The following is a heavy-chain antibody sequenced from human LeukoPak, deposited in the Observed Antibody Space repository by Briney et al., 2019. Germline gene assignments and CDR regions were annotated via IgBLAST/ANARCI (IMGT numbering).Heavy chain of an antibody. CDR1: GFTFSSYA. J-gene: IGHJ4*02. CDR3: AKAGSSGWYKEVDY. CDR2: ISGSGGST. D-gene: IGHD6-19*01. V-gene: IGHV3-23*01. Sequence: GGSLRLSCAAPGFTFSSYAMSWVRQAPGEGLEWVSAISGSGGSTYYADSVKGRFTISRDNSKNTLYLQMNSLRAEDTAVYYCAKAGSSGWYKEVDYWGQGTLVTVSS.